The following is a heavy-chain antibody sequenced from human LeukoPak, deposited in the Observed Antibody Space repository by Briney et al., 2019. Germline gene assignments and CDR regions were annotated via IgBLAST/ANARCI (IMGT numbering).Heavy chain of an antibody. CDR2: ISYDGSNK. Sequence: PGGSLRLSCAASGSTFSSYAMHWVRQAPGKGLEWVAVISYDGSNKYYADSVKGRFTISRDNSKNTLYLQMNSLRAEDTAVYYCARGGDGSNIYWYFDLWGRGTLVTVSS. CDR1: GSTFSSYA. J-gene: IGHJ2*01. D-gene: IGHD5-24*01. V-gene: IGHV3-30-3*01. CDR3: ARGGDGSNIYWYFDL.